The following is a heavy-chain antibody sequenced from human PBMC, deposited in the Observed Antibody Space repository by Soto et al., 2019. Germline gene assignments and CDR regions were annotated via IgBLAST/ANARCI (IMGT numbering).Heavy chain of an antibody. CDR1: GGSIISYY. Sequence: SETLSLTCTVSGGSIISYYWSWIRQPPGKGLEWIGYIYYSGSTNYNPSLKSRVTISVDTSKNQFSLKLSSVTAADTAVYYCARIGREDFWSGYGNRPMDGWGQGTTVTVSS. J-gene: IGHJ6*02. CDR3: ARIGREDFWSGYGNRPMDG. V-gene: IGHV4-59*01. D-gene: IGHD3-3*01. CDR2: IYYSGST.